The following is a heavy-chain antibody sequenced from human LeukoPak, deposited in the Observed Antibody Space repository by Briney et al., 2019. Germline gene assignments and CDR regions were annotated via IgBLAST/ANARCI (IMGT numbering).Heavy chain of an antibody. Sequence: GASVKVSCKASGYTFTSYAMHWVRQAPGQRLEWMGWINAGNGNTKYSQKFQGRVTITRDTSASTAYMELSSLRSEDTAVYYCARAPLGDSSWYFYSDLLDYWGQGTLVTVSS. CDR3: ARAPLGDSSWYFYSDLLDY. V-gene: IGHV1-3*01. CDR1: GYTFTSYA. J-gene: IGHJ4*02. CDR2: INAGNGNT. D-gene: IGHD6-13*01.